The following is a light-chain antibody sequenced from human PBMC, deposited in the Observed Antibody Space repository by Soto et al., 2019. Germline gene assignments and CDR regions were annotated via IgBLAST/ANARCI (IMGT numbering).Light chain of an antibody. J-gene: IGLJ2*01. CDR3: QAWDSSTVV. CDR2: QDS. Sequence: SYELTQPPSVSVSPGQTASITCSGDKLGDKYACWYQQKPGRSPVLVIYQDSKRPSGIPERFSGSNSGNTATLTISGTQAMDEADYYCQAWDSSTVVFCGGTKLTVL. V-gene: IGLV3-1*01. CDR1: KLGDKY.